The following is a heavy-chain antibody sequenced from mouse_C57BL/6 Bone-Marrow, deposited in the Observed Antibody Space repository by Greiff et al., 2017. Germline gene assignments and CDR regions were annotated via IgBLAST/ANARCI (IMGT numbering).Heavy chain of an antibody. CDR1: GFSFNTYA. CDR3: VRQGGNFYAMDY. Sequence: GGGLVQPKGSLKLSCAASGFSFNTYAMNWVRQAPGKGLEWVARIRSKSNNYATYYADSVKDRFTISRDDSESMLYLQMNNLKTEDTAMYYCVRQGGNFYAMDYWGQGTSVTVSS. J-gene: IGHJ4*01. D-gene: IGHD2-1*01. CDR2: IRSKSNNYAT. V-gene: IGHV10-1*01.